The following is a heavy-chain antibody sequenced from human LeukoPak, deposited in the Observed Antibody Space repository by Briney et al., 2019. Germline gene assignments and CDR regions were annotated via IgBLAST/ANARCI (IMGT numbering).Heavy chain of an antibody. CDR3: ARQNYDILTSYYAFGAFDI. CDR2: IYYSGST. V-gene: IGHV4-59*08. CDR1: GGSISSYF. Sequence: SETLSLTCTVSGGSISSYFWSWIRQPPGKGLEWIGYIYYSGSTNHNPSLKRRVNISDNTFKNQFSLKLSSLTAADTAVYYCARQNYDILTSYYAFGAFDIWGQRTMVTVSS. D-gene: IGHD3-9*01. J-gene: IGHJ3*02.